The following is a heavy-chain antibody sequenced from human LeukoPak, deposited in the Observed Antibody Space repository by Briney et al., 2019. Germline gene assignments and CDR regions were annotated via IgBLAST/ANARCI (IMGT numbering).Heavy chain of an antibody. CDR3: ARDRISSSWPHLDY. V-gene: IGHV1-69*05. D-gene: IGHD6-13*01. J-gene: IGHJ4*02. CDR1: GGTFSSYA. Sequence: SVKVSCKASGGTFSSYAISWVRQAPGQGLEWMGRIIPIFGTANYAQKFQGRVTITTGESTSTAYMELSSLRSEDTAVYYCARDRISSSWPHLDYWGQGTLVTVSS. CDR2: IIPIFGTA.